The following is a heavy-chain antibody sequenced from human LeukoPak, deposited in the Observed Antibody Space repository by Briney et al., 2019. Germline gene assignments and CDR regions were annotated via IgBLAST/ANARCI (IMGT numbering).Heavy chain of an antibody. Sequence: PRGSLRPSCAASGFTLSNAWMSWVRQAPGQGLDWVGRIKSKTNGGTTDYAAPVKGRLTISSDDSTNTLYLQMDSLKTEDTALYYCATQLLGLPPSYWGEGTLVTVSS. J-gene: IGHJ4*02. CDR1: GFTLSNAW. CDR3: ATQLLGLPPSY. CDR2: IKSKTNGGTT. D-gene: IGHD1-7*01. V-gene: IGHV3-15*01.